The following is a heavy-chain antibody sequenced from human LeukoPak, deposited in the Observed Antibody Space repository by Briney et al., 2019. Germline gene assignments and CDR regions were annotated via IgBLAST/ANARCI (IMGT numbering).Heavy chain of an antibody. CDR2: IYYTGST. CDR3: ARGYYYDSSGYDDAFDI. Sequence: SETLSLTCGVSGESVSGFYWNWIRQTPGKGLEWIGYIYYTGSTNYNPSLKSRVTISIDTAKNQFSLKLSSVTAADTAVYYCARGYYYDSSGYDDAFDIWGQGTMDTVSS. D-gene: IGHD3-22*01. CDR1: GESVSGFY. V-gene: IGHV4-59*02. J-gene: IGHJ3*02.